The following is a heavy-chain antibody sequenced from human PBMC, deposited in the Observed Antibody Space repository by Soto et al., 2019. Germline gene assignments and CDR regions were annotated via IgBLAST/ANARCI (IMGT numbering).Heavy chain of an antibody. V-gene: IGHV3-9*01. CDR3: GKAVYYDILTGYMGY. Sequence: PGVSLRLSCAASGFTFDDYAVHWVPQAPGKGLEWVSGISWNSGSIGYADSVKGRFTISRDNAKNSLYLQMNSLRAEDTALYYCGKAVYYDILTGYMGYWGQGTLVTVSS. CDR1: GFTFDDYA. D-gene: IGHD3-9*01. CDR2: ISWNSGSI. J-gene: IGHJ4*02.